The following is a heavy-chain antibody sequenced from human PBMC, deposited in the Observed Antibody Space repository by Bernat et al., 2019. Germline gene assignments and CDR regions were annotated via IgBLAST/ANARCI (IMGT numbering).Heavy chain of an antibody. Sequence: QVQLVESGGGVVQPGRSLRLSCAASGFTFSSYGMHWVRQAPGKGLEWVAVIWYDGSNKYYADSVKGRFTISRDNSKNTLYLQMNSLRAEDTAVYYCARGRGAAGDYGMDVWGQGTTVTVSS. J-gene: IGHJ6*02. CDR3: ARGRGAAGDYGMDV. CDR1: GFTFSSYG. CDR2: IWYDGSNK. D-gene: IGHD6-13*01. V-gene: IGHV3-33*01.